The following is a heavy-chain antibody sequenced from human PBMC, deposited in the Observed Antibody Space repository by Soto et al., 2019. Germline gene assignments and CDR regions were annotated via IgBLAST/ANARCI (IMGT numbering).Heavy chain of an antibody. Sequence: QITLKESGPTLVKPTQTLTLTCTFSGFSLSTSGVGVGWIRQPPGKALEWLALIYWNDNKRYSPSLKSRLTITKDTSKNQVVLTMTNMDPVDTATYYCSQGGDFFWSGDYAFDIWGQGTMVTVSS. D-gene: IGHD3-3*01. CDR2: IYWNDNK. J-gene: IGHJ3*02. V-gene: IGHV2-5*01. CDR1: GFSLSTSGVG. CDR3: SQGGDFFWSGDYAFDI.